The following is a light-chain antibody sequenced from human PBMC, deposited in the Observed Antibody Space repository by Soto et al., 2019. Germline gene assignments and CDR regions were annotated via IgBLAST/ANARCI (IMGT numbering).Light chain of an antibody. CDR2: GAS. CDR3: QQYDNWPQT. J-gene: IGKJ1*01. CDR1: QSVSSD. Sequence: EIVITQAPATPSWSPGERATLSCRASQSVSSDLAWYQHKPGQAPRLLIYGASTRATGIPARFSGRGSGTEFTLTISSLQSVDFAVYYCQQYDNWPQTFGQGTKV. V-gene: IGKV3-15*01.